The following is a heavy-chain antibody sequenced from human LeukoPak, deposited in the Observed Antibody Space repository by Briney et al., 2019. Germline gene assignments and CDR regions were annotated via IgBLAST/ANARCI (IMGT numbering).Heavy chain of an antibody. CDR1: GFTFSSYA. D-gene: IGHD1-26*01. CDR2: ISYDGSNK. CDR3: ARYSGSYYYPPAWDL. J-gene: IGHJ4*02. V-gene: IGHV3-30-3*01. Sequence: GGSLRLSCAASGFTFSSYAMHWVRQAPGKGLEWVAVISYDGSNKYYADSVKGRFTISRDNSKNTLYLQMDSLRADDTAVYYCARYSGSYYYPPAWDLWGQGTLVTVSS.